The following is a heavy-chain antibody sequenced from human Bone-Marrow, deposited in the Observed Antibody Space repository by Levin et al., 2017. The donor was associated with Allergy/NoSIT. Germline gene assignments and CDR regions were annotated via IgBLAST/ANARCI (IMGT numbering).Heavy chain of an antibody. V-gene: IGHV4-61*02. CDR3: AKMSRAPPRLVRGLIQYYYYYMDV. J-gene: IGHJ6*03. Sequence: PSETLSLTCTISGGSISNGGYYWSWIRQAAGTGLEWIGRVYTSGTTKYNPSLKSRVTISIDTSKNQFSLKMSSVTAADTAVYYCAKMSRAPPRLVRGLIQYYYYYMDVWGKGTTVTVSS. D-gene: IGHD3-10*01. CDR2: VYTSGTT. CDR1: GGSISNGGYY.